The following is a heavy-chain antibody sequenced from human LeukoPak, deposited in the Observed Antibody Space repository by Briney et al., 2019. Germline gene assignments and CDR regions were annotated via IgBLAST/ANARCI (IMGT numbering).Heavy chain of an antibody. V-gene: IGHV3-9*01. CDR2: LNWNSGGI. J-gene: IGHJ4*01. CDR3: AKDKAQAYYASGSIVL. D-gene: IGHD3-10*01. Sequence: PGRYLRFSCAGSAFTFDDYAMHWLRQAQGQGLEGVSGLNWNSGGIVYAASVTCRFTLSRANAKGCLYLQMNNLRTEDTALYYCAKDKAQAYYASGSIVLWGQGTLVTVSS. CDR1: AFTFDDYA.